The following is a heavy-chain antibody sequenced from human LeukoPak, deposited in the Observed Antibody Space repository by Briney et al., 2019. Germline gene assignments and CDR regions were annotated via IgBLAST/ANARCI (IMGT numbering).Heavy chain of an antibody. Sequence: GGSLRLSCAASGFTFTTYGMHWVRQAPGKGLEWVAIIWYDGSNKYYADSVKGRFTISRDNSKNTLYLQMNSLRAEDTAVYYCAAGEPYIYXGXXXLVTVSS. CDR2: IWYDGSNK. D-gene: IGHD1-14*01. J-gene: IGHJ4*01. CDR1: GFTFTTYG. CDR3: AAGEPYIY. V-gene: IGHV3-33*01.